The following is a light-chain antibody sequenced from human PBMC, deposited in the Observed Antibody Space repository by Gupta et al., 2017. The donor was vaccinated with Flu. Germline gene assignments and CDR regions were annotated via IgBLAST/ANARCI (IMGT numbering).Light chain of an antibody. CDR2: EDS. CDR3: QAWDSGTHWV. Sequence: SYELPQPPSVSVSPGQPASIACSGGKLGDTYVCWYQQKPGQSPVVVNYEDSKRPSGIPQRFSCSNSGNTAPLTISGTQAMDEADYYCQAWDSGTHWVFGGGTKLTVL. CDR1: KLGDTY. J-gene: IGLJ3*02. V-gene: IGLV3-1*01.